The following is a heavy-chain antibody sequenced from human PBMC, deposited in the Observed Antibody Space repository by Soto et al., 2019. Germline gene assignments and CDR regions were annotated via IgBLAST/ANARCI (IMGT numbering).Heavy chain of an antibody. CDR3: EKGYSSSPREWFDP. CDR1: GFTFSSYA. J-gene: IGHJ5*02. Sequence: EVQLLESGGGLVQPGGSLRLSCAASGFTFSSYAMSWVRQAPGKGLEWVSAISGSGGSTYYADSVKGRFTISRDNSKNTLYLQMNSLRAEDTAVDYCEKGYSSSPREWFDPWGQGTLVTVSS. D-gene: IGHD6-13*01. V-gene: IGHV3-23*01. CDR2: ISGSGGST.